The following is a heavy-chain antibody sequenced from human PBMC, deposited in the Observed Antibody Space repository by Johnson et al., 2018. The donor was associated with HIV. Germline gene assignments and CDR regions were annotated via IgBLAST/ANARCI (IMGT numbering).Heavy chain of an antibody. CDR2: ISYDGSNK. V-gene: IGHV3-30*04. Sequence: QEQLVESGGGVVQPGRSLRLSCAASGFTFSSYAMHWVRQAPGKGLEWVAVISYDGSNKYYADSVKGRFIISRDNAKNTLYLQMNSLRAEDTAVYYCARDAFLGFYPYAFDMWGLGTVVTVSS. D-gene: IGHD2/OR15-2a*01. J-gene: IGHJ3*02. CDR1: GFTFSSYA. CDR3: ARDAFLGFYPYAFDM.